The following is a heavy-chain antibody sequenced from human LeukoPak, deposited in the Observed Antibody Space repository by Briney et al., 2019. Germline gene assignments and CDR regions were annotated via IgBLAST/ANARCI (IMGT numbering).Heavy chain of an antibody. CDR1: GDSISSDY. CDR3: AGRGQRYFRD. J-gene: IGHJ1*01. V-gene: IGHV4-4*08. Sequence: PSDTLSLTCTVSGDSISSDYWSWMRQPPRKGREGIGYIFRFGNTVYNPSLMRRVHISQDTSKKQLALNLTSVTAADTAVYYCAGRGQRYFRDWRQGTLVTVSS. CDR2: IFRFGNT.